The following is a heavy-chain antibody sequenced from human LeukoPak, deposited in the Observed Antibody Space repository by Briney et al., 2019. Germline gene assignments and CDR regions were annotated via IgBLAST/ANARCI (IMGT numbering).Heavy chain of an antibody. V-gene: IGHV1-2*02. CDR3: ERDWLLRYSEGGLDY. CDR1: GFTFNAYN. J-gene: IGHJ4*02. D-gene: IGHD3-9*01. Sequence: ASVKVSCKASGFTFNAYNIHWVRQAPGQGLEWMGWINPKSGGANYAQKFQGRVTMTWDTSISTAYMELSRLRSDDTAVYYCERDWLLRYSEGGLDYWGQGSLVTVSS. CDR2: INPKSGGA.